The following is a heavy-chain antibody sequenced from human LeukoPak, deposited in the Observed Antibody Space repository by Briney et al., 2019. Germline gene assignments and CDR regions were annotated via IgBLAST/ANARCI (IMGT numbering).Heavy chain of an antibody. D-gene: IGHD3-16*01. V-gene: IGHV4-59*13. CDR3: AGCGGGLMKYYFDY. CDR1: GGSISSYY. CDR2: IYYSGST. J-gene: IGHJ4*02. Sequence: PSETLSLTCTVSGGSISSYYWSWIRQPPGKGLEWIGYIYYSGSTNYNPSLKSRVTISVDTSKNQFSLKLSSVAAADTAVYYRAGCGGGLMKYYFDYWGQGTLVTVSS.